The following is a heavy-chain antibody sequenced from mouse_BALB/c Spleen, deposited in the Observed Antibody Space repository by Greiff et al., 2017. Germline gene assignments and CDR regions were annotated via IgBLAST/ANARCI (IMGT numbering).Heavy chain of an antibody. CDR1: GFTFSSYA. D-gene: IGHD1-1*01. J-gene: IGHJ4*01. V-gene: IGHV5-9-3*01. CDR3: ARRYYGSSYDAMDY. CDR2: ISSGGSYT. Sequence: EVQRVESGGGLVKPGGSLKLSCAASGFTFSSYAMSWVRQTPEKRLEWVATISSGGSYTYYPDSVKGRFTISRDNAKNTLYLQMSSLRSEDTAMYYCARRYYGSSYDAMDYWGQGTSVTVSS.